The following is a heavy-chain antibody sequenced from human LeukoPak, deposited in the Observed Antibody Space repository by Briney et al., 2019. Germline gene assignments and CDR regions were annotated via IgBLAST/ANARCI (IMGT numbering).Heavy chain of an antibody. D-gene: IGHD2-2*01. CDR2: IKQDGSEK. Sequence: PGGSLRLSCAASGFTFSNYAMSWVRQAPGKGLEWVANIKQDGSEKYYVDSVKGRFTISRDNAKNSLYLQMNSLRAEDTAVYYCARDPIGYCSSTSCSPRWGQGTLVTVSS. V-gene: IGHV3-7*01. CDR1: GFTFSNYA. J-gene: IGHJ4*02. CDR3: ARDPIGYCSSTSCSPR.